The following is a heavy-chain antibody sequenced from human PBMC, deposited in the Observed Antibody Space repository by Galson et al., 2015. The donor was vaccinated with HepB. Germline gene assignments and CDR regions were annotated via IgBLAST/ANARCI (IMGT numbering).Heavy chain of an antibody. J-gene: IGHJ4*02. CDR3: EAYGDSGSGGY. D-gene: IGHD4-17*01. CDR1: GFIFSNYG. V-gene: IGHV3-33*01. CDR2: IWYDGSKK. Sequence: SLRLSSAASGFIFSNYGMHWVRQAPGKGLEWVALIWYDGSKKYYADSVKGRFTISRDNSKNTLYLQMNSLRAEDTAVYYCEAYGDSGSGGYWGQGTLVTVSS.